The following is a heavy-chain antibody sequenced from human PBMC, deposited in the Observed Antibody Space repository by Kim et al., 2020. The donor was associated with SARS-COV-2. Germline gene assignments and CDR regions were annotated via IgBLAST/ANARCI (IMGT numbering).Heavy chain of an antibody. D-gene: IGHD6-6*01. V-gene: IGHV3-30*18. J-gene: IGHJ4*02. CDR3: AKMYSSSGVALDY. CDR1: GFTFSSYG. CDR2: ISYDGSNK. Sequence: GGSLRLSCAASGFTFSSYGMHWVRQAPGKGLEWVAVISYDGSNKYYADSVKGRFTISRDNSKNTLYLQMNSLRAEDTAVYYCAKMYSSSGVALDYWGQGTLVTVSS.